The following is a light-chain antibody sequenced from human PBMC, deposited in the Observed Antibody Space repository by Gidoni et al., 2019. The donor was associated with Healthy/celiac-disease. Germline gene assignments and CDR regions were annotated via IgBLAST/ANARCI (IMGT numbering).Light chain of an antibody. CDR2: DAS. J-gene: IGKJ4*01. CDR1: QSFSSY. V-gene: IGKV3-11*01. CDR3: QQRSNWPREFT. Sequence: EIVLTRSPSTLSLSPVERATLSCRASQSFSSYLAWYQQKPGQAPRLLIYDASNRATGIPARFSGSGYGTDFTLNISSLEPEDFAVYYCQQRSNWPREFTFGGGTKVEIK.